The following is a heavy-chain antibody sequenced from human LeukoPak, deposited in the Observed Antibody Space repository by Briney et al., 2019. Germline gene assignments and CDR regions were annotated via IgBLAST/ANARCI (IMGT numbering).Heavy chain of an antibody. CDR1: GFTFSSYS. V-gene: IGHV3-21*01. J-gene: IGHJ6*02. Sequence: GGSPRLSCAASGFTFSSYSMNWVRQAPGKGLEWVSSISSSSSYIYYADSVKGRFTISRDNAKNSLYLQMNSLRAEDTAVYYCARYLSGGQASYYYYYGMDVWGQGTTVTVSS. CDR3: ARYLSGGQASYYYYYGMDV. CDR2: ISSSSSYI. D-gene: IGHD2-15*01.